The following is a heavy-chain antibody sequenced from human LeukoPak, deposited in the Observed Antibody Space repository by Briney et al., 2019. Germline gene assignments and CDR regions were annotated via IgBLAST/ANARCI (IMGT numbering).Heavy chain of an antibody. V-gene: IGHV1-18*01. CDR2: SSAYNGNT. Sequence: GASVKVSCKASGYTFTSYGISWVGPAPAQGLEWMGWSSAYNGNTNYAQKLQGRVTMTTDTSTSTAYMDLRSLRSDDTAVYYCESAEGSSTAATCHSRAAFDIWGQGTMVTVSS. D-gene: IGHD2-15*01. J-gene: IGHJ3*02. CDR1: GYTFTSYG. CDR3: ESAEGSSTAATCHSRAAFDI.